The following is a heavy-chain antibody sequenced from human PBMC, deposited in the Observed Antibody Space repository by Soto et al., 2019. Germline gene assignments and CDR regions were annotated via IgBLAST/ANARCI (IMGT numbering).Heavy chain of an antibody. D-gene: IGHD2-8*01. J-gene: IGHJ6*02. CDR3: AKEVYGAARGAMDV. V-gene: IGHV3-23*04. CDR1: GFTFSNYV. CDR2: ITDSGETT. Sequence: QLVESGGGLVQPGGSLRLSCAASGFTFSNYVMNWVRQAPGKGLEWVSGITDSGETTYYADSVQGRFIISRDNSKNTFTVSRDNSKNTLYLQMNSLRAEDTAVYYCAKEVYGAARGAMDVWGQGTTVIVSS.